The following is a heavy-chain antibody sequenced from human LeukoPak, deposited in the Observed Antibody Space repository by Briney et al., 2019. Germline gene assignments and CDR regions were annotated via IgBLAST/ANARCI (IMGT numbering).Heavy chain of an antibody. D-gene: IGHD2-2*02. V-gene: IGHV3-21*01. CDR3: ARGDTQDDAFDI. Sequence: GGSLRLSCVASGFTFSSHIMDRVRQTPGKGLEWVSSISITSSYIYYADSVKGRFTISRDNAKNSLFLQMNSLRAEDTAIYYCARGDTQDDAFDIWGQGTTVTVSS. CDR1: GFTFSSHI. CDR2: ISITSSYI. J-gene: IGHJ3*02.